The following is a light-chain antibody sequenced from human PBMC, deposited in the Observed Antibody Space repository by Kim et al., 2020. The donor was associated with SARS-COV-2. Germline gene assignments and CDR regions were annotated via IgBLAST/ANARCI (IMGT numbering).Light chain of an antibody. CDR2: GNS. V-gene: IGLV1-40*01. CDR3: QSYDSSLSGWVV. J-gene: IGLJ2*01. CDR1: SSNIGAGYD. Sequence: VTISCTGSSSNIGAGYDVHGYQQLPGTAPKLLIYGNSNRPSGVPDRFSGSKSGTSASLAITGLQAEDEADYYCQSYDSSLSGWVVFGGGTQLTVL.